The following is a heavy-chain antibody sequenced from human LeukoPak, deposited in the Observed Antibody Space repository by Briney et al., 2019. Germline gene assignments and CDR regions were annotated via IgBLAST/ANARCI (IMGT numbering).Heavy chain of an antibody. CDR1: GYTFTGYY. J-gene: IGHJ1*01. D-gene: IGHD2-21*01. CDR2: INSSSGDT. Sequence: ASVKVSCKASGYTFTGYYMHWVRQSPGQGLEWMGWINSSSGDTEYAQKFQGRVTMTRDTSISTAYMELSRLRYDETAVYYCARPDCGGDCRLIQYWGQGTLVTVSS. CDR3: ARPDCGGDCRLIQY. V-gene: IGHV1-2*02.